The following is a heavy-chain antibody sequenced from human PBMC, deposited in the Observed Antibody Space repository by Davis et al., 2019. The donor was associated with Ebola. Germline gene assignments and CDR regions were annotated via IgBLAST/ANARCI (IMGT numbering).Heavy chain of an antibody. CDR3: ARRRITMVRGVIITADAFDI. J-gene: IGHJ3*02. D-gene: IGHD3-10*01. Sequence: MPGGSLRLSCTVSGGSISSYYWSWIRQPPGKGLEWIGYLYYSGSTNYNPSLKSRVTISVDTSKNQFSLKLSSVTAADTAVYYCARRRITMVRGVIITADAFDIWGQGTMVTVSS. V-gene: IGHV4-59*01. CDR2: LYYSGST. CDR1: GGSISSYY.